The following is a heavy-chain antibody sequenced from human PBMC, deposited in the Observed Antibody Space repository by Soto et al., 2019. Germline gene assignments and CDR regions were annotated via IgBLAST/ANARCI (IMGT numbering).Heavy chain of an antibody. CDR3: AKWRPIVVVFQIINYYMDV. CDR1: GFTFSSYA. CDR2: ISGSGGST. V-gene: IGHV3-23*01. D-gene: IGHD2-15*01. Sequence: EVQLLESGGGLVQPGGSLRLSCAASGFTFSSYAMSWVRQAPGKGLEWVSAISGSGGSTYYADSVKGRFTISRDNSKNTLYLQMNSLRAEDTAVYYCAKWRPIVVVFQIINYYMDVWGKGTTVTVSS. J-gene: IGHJ6*03.